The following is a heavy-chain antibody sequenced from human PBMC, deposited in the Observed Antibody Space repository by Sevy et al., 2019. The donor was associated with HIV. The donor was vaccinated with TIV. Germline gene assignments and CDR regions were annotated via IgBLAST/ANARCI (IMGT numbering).Heavy chain of an antibody. CDR2: ISGSGGST. CDR1: GFTFSSYA. V-gene: IGHV3-23*01. CDR3: AKGMDFGVVIPELFDY. J-gene: IGHJ4*02. D-gene: IGHD3-3*01. Sequence: GGSLRLSCAASGFTFSSYAMSWVRQAPGKGLEWVSAISGSGGSTYYAYSVKGRFTISRDNSKNTLYLQMNSLRAEDTAVYYCAKGMDFGVVIPELFDYWGQGTLVTVSS.